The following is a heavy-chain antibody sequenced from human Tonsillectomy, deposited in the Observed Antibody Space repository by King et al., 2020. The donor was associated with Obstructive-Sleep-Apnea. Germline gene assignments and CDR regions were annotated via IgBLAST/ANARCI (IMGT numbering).Heavy chain of an antibody. J-gene: IGHJ4*02. D-gene: IGHD5-18*01. CDR1: GGSISNYY. V-gene: IGHV4-59*08. Sequence: QLQESGPGLVKPSETLSLTCTVSGGSISNYYWSWIRQPPGKGLEWIAYIYYSGSTYYNPSLKSRVSISVDTSTNQFSLKLSSVTAADTAVYYCARPADVDTAMAPFDYWGQGTLVTVSS. CDR3: ARPADVDTAMAPFDY. CDR2: IYYSGST.